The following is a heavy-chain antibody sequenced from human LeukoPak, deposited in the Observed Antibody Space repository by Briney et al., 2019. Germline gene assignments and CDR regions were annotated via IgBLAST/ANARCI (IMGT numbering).Heavy chain of an antibody. CDR2: ISAYNGNT. Sequence: ASVKVSCKASGYSFTINGINWVRQAPGQGLERMGWISAYNGNTNYAQKLQGRVTMTTDTSTSTAYMELRSLRSDDTAVYYCARDTYYDFWSGPDYWGQGTLVTVSS. V-gene: IGHV1-18*01. J-gene: IGHJ4*02. CDR1: GYSFTING. CDR3: ARDTYYDFWSGPDY. D-gene: IGHD3-3*01.